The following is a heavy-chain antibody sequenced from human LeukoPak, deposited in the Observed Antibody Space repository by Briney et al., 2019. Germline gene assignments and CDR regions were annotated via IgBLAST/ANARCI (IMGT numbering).Heavy chain of an antibody. V-gene: IGHV3-9*01. CDR2: ISWNGAKI. J-gene: IGHJ3*02. CDR1: GFTFDDYA. Sequence: PGGSLRLSCAASGFTFDDYAIHWVRQAPGKGLEGVSGISWNGAKIVYADSVKGRFTISRDNAKNSLYLQMDSLGTEDTALYYCAKETHSTMVPGYAFDIWGQGTMVTVSS. D-gene: IGHD2-8*01. CDR3: AKETHSTMVPGYAFDI.